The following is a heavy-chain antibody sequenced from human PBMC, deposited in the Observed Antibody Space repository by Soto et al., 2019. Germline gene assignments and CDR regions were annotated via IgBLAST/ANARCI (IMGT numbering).Heavy chain of an antibody. V-gene: IGHV1-2*02. D-gene: IGHD2-2*01. J-gene: IGHJ6*02. CDR1: GYTFTGYY. CDR2: INPNSGGT. CDR3: ARDRGQVYCSSTSCYPFYYYYGTAL. Sequence: ASVKVSCKGSGYTFTGYYMHWVRQAPGQGLEWMGWINPNSGGTNYAQKFQGRVTMTRDTSINTAYMELSRLRADDTAVYYCARDRGQVYCSSTSCYPFYYYYGTALWGQGTT.